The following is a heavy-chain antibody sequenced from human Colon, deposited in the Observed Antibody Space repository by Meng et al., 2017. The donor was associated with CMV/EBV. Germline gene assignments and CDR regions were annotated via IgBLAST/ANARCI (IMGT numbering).Heavy chain of an antibody. V-gene: IGHV5-51*01. J-gene: IGHJ3*02. CDR1: GYSFSTSW. CDR3: AGTVASPDAFDI. Sequence: QVSCKGSGYSFSTSWIGWVRQRPGKGLEWMGIIHPGDSDTKYSPSFQGQVTISANKSINTPHLQWSSLKTSDTDTYYCAGTVASPDAFDIWGQGTMVTVSS. D-gene: IGHD5-12*01. CDR2: IHPGDSDT.